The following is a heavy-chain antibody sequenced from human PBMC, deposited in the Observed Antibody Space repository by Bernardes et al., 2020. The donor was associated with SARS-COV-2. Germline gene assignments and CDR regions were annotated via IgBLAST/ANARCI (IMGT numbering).Heavy chain of an antibody. Sequence: ASVKVSCKVSGYTLTELSMHWVRQAPGKGLEWMGGFDPEDGETIYAQKFQGRVTMTEDTSTDTAYMELSSLRSEDTAVYYCATDSAGYTLMDVWGQGTTVTVSS. CDR1: GYTLTELS. CDR3: ATDSAGYTLMDV. J-gene: IGHJ6*02. CDR2: FDPEDGET. V-gene: IGHV1-24*01. D-gene: IGHD3-9*01.